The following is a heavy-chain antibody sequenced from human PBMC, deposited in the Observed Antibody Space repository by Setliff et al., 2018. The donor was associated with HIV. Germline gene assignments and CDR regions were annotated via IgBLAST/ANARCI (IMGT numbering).Heavy chain of an antibody. Sequence: SETLSLTCTVSGASISSDSWSWIRQPPGKGLEWIGFILNREITNYNPSLQSRVSISMDTSKNQFYLKLHSVTAADTAIYHCAKGGASSHWLGPWGQGTMVTVSS. D-gene: IGHD3-9*01. CDR1: GASISSDS. J-gene: IGHJ3*01. CDR3: AKGGASSHWLGP. V-gene: IGHV4-59*01. CDR2: ILNREIT.